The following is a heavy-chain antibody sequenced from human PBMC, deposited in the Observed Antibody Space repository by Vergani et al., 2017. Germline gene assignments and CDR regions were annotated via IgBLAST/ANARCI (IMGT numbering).Heavy chain of an antibody. V-gene: IGHV4-39*01. Sequence: QLQLQESGPGLVKPSETLSLTCHVSGCSISSSSYYWGWIRPPPGKGLEWIGSIYYSGSTYYNPSLKSRVSISVDTSKNQFSLKLSSVTAADTAVYYCARHAVYYYFDYWGQGTLVTVSS. CDR1: GCSISSSSYY. CDR2: IYYSGST. D-gene: IGHD5/OR15-5a*01. CDR3: ARHAVYYYFDY. J-gene: IGHJ4*02.